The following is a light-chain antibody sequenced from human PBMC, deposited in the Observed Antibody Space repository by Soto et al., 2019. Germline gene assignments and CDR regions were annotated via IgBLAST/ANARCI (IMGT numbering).Light chain of an antibody. V-gene: IGLV2-14*01. J-gene: IGLJ1*01. CDR3: ISYTSTTTPYV. CDR1: SSDVGGYNY. CDR2: DVN. Sequence: QSALTQPASVSGSPGQSVTISCTGTSSDVGGYNYVSWYQQHPGKAPKLMIYDVNYRPSGVSNRFSGSKSGNTASLTISGLQAEDEADYYCISYTSTTTPYVFGTGTKLTVL.